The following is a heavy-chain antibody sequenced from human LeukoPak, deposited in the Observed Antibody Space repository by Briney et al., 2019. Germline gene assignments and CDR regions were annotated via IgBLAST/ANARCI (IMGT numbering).Heavy chain of an antibody. D-gene: IGHD3-22*01. J-gene: IGHJ2*01. CDR2: ISGSGGST. Sequence: PGGSLRLSCAASGFTFSSYAMSWVRQAPGKGLEWVSAISGSGGSTYYADSVKGRFTISRDISKNTLYLQMNSLRAEDTAVYYCAKVPYYYDSSGRVPWYFDLWGRGTLVTVSS. CDR3: AKVPYYYDSSGRVPWYFDL. V-gene: IGHV3-23*01. CDR1: GFTFSSYA.